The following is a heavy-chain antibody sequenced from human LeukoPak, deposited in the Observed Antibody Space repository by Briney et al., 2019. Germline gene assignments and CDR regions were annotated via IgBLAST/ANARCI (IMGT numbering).Heavy chain of an antibody. V-gene: IGHV3-7*01. CDR2: IKQDGSEK. CDR3: ARGKSDFGYYYDSSGYYD. D-gene: IGHD3-22*01. Sequence: GGSLRLSCAASGFTFSSYWMSWVRQAPGKGLEWVANIKQDGSEKYYVDSVKGRFTISRDNAKNTLYLQMNSLRAEDTAVYYCARGKSDFGYYYDSSGYYDWGQGTLVTVSS. CDR1: GFTFSSYW. J-gene: IGHJ4*02.